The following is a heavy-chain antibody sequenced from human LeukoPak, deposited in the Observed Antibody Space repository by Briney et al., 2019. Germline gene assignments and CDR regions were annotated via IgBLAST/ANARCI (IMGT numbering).Heavy chain of an antibody. V-gene: IGHV4-34*11. D-gene: IGHD4/OR15-4a*01. CDR2: IYYSGDT. Sequence: ASETLSLTCAVYGGSFSGYYWSWIRQPPGKGLEWIGYIYYSGDTAYSPSLRSRVTLSVDTSKNQFSLQLRSVTTVDTAVYYCVRGPYGASISKWFDPWGQGTQVIVSP. CDR3: VRGPYGASISKWFDP. CDR1: GGSFSGYY. J-gene: IGHJ5*02.